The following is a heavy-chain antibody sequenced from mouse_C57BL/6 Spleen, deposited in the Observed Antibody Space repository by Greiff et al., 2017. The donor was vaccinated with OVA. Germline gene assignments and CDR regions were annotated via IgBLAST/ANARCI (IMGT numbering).Heavy chain of an antibody. J-gene: IGHJ2*01. D-gene: IGHD4-1*01. V-gene: IGHV1-55*01. CDR2: IYPGSGST. CDR1: GYTFTSYW. CDR3: ARGVTGLFDD. Sequence: QVQLQQPGAELVKPGASVKMSCKASGYTFTSYWITWVKQRPGQGLEWIGDIYPGSGSTNYNEKFKSKATLTVDTSSSTAYMQLSSLLYEDSAVYYCARGVTGLFDDWGQGTTLTVSS.